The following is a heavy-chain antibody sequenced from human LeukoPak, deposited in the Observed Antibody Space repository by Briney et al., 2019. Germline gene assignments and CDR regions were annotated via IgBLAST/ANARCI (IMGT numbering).Heavy chain of an antibody. CDR2: ISSSSSTI. Sequence: GGSLRLSCAASGFTFSSYSMNWARQAPGKGLEWVSYISSSSSTIYYADSVKGRFTISRDNSKNTLYLQMNSLRAEDTAVYYCAKDSHYGSGSLDWGQGTLVTVSS. CDR3: AKDSHYGSGSLD. D-gene: IGHD3-10*01. V-gene: IGHV3-48*01. CDR1: GFTFSSYS. J-gene: IGHJ4*02.